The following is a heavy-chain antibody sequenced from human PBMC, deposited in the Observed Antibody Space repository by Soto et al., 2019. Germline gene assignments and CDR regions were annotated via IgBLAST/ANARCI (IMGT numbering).Heavy chain of an antibody. CDR2: IYSDVYSAGTT. CDR1: GFTVSDNY. J-gene: IGHJ6*02. Sequence: EVQLVESGGGLIQPGGSLRLSCEASGFTVSDNYMTWVRQAPGKGLEWVSLIYSDVYSAGTTYYADSVKGRFTIFRDNSKETLLFQIDRLRGEDTAVLFWARRIGGGVNSNGDYYGFGGWGQGDTGPGSS. CDR3: ARRIGGGVNSNGDYYGFGG. D-gene: IGHD3-3*01. V-gene: IGHV3-53*01.